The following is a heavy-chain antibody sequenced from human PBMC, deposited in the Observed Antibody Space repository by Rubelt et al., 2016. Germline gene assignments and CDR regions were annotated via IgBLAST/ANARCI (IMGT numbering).Heavy chain of an antibody. J-gene: IGHJ6*02. V-gene: IGHV3-21*01. CDR2: ISSSSSYI. D-gene: IGHD3-16*01. CDR3: ARKGYGYGMDV. Sequence: WVRQAPGKGLEWVSSISSSSSYIYYADSVKGRFTISRDNAKNSLYLQMSSLRAEDTAVYYCARKGYGYGMDVWGQGTTVTVSS.